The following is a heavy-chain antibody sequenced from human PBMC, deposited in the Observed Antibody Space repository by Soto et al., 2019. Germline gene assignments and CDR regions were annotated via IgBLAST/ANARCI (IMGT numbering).Heavy chain of an antibody. V-gene: IGHV6-1*01. D-gene: IGHD3-22*01. CDR3: ARDHGLALSYYYNGMDV. CDR2: TYYKSKWYD. Sequence: QTRLLTCAISWGGVSSNTAAWNWLRQSQSRGLEWLGRTYYKSKWYDDYAASVKSRITINPDTSKNQFSLQLNSVTPEDTAVYYCARDHGLALSYYYNGMDVWGQGTTVTVSS. CDR1: WGGVSSNTAA. J-gene: IGHJ6*02.